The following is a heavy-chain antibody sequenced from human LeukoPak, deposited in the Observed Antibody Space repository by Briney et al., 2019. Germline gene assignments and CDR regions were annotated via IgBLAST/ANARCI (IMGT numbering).Heavy chain of an antibody. CDR2: ISGSGGST. CDR3: AKDGEYYDFWSGYGHAFDI. J-gene: IGHJ3*02. CDR1: GFTFSSYA. Sequence: GRSLRLSCAASGFTFSSYAMSWVCQAPGKGLEWVSAISGSGGSTYYADSVKGRFTISRDNSKNTLYLQMNSLRAEDTAVYYCAKDGEYYDFWSGYGHAFDIWGQGTMVTVSS. D-gene: IGHD3-3*01. V-gene: IGHV3-23*01.